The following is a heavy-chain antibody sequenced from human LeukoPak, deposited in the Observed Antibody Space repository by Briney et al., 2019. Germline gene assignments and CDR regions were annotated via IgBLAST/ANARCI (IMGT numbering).Heavy chain of an antibody. CDR2: ISSSGSTI. CDR3: ASGGYYDSSGYPTSDY. Sequence: GGSLRLSCAASGFTFSDYYMSWIRQAPGKGLEWVSYISSSGSTIYYADSVKGRFTISRDNAKNSLYLQMNSLRAEDTAVYYCASGGYYDSSGYPTSDYWGQGTLVTVSS. CDR1: GFTFSDYY. J-gene: IGHJ4*02. D-gene: IGHD3-22*01. V-gene: IGHV3-11*01.